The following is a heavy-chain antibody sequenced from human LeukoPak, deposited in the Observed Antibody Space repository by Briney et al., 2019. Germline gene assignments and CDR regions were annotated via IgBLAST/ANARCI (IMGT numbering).Heavy chain of an antibody. D-gene: IGHD5-12*01. CDR3: ARGASGYSGYDYSNP. Sequence: SETLSLTCTVSGGSISSYYWSWIRQPPGKGLEWIGYIYYSGSTNYNPSLKSRVTISVDTSKNQFSLKLSSVTAADTAVYYCARGASGYSGYDYSNPWGPGTLVTVSS. V-gene: IGHV4-59*01. CDR1: GGSISSYY. CDR2: IYYSGST. J-gene: IGHJ5*02.